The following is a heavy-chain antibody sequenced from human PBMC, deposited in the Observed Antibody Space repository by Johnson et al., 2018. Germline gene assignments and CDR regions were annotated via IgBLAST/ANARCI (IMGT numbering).Heavy chain of an antibody. CDR3: AKDYVLFSWAASGH. CDR1: GFTFDDYA. CDR2: IGWNSGSI. D-gene: IGHD3-10*02. V-gene: IGHV3-9*01. Sequence: VQLVESGGGLVQPGRSLRLSCAASGFTFDDYAMHWVRQAPGKGLEWVSGIGWNSGSIGYADSVKGRFTISRDNAKNSLYLQMNSLRAEDTAVYYCAKDYVLFSWAASGHWGQGTLVTVSS. J-gene: IGHJ4*02.